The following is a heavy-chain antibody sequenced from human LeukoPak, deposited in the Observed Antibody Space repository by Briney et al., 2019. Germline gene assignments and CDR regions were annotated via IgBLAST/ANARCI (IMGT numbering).Heavy chain of an antibody. CDR1: GYTFTSYG. V-gene: IGHV1-18*01. CDR3: ARYYYDHNPNYEPNFDD. J-gene: IGHJ4*02. CDR2: ISAYNGNT. Sequence: ASVKVSCKASGYTFTSYGISWVRQAPGQGLEWMGWISAYNGNTNYAQKLQGRVTMTTDTSTSTAYMELRSLRSDDTAVYYCARYYYDHNPNYEPNFDDWGQGILVTVSS. D-gene: IGHD3-22*01.